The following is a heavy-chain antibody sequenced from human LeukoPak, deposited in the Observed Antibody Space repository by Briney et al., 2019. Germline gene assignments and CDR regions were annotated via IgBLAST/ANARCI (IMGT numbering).Heavy chain of an antibody. Sequence: ASVKVSCKASGYTFTGYYMHWVRQAPGQGLEWMGWINPNSGGTNYAQKFQGRVTMTRDTSISTAYMELSSLRSEDTAVYYCASAAMVRGVSYYFDYWGQGTLVTVSS. CDR2: INPNSGGT. D-gene: IGHD3-10*01. CDR1: GYTFTGYY. V-gene: IGHV1-2*02. J-gene: IGHJ4*02. CDR3: ASAAMVRGVSYYFDY.